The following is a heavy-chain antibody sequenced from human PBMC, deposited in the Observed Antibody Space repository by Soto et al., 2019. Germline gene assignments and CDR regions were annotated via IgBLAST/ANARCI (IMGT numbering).Heavy chain of an antibody. J-gene: IGHJ4*02. CDR2: IYYSGTT. V-gene: IGHV4-39*01. Sequence: SETLSLTCTVSGDSITTNSYFWAWIRQPPGKGLEWIGSIYYSGTTYYNPSLKSRVTISVDRSKNQFSLKLSSVTAADTAIYYGARHFSVDYFDYWGQGALVTVSS. CDR3: ARHFSVDYFDY. CDR1: GDSITTNSYF.